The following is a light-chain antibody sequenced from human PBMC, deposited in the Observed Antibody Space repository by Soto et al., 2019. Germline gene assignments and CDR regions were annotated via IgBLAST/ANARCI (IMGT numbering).Light chain of an antibody. CDR2: EVN. V-gene: IGLV2-8*01. CDR3: SSYAGSNTVL. Sequence: QSVLTQPPSASGSPGQSVTISCTGTSSDVGGYNYVSWYQQHPGKAPKLMIYEVNKRPSGVRDRFSGSKSGNTASLTVSGLLAEDEADYYCSSYAGSNTVLFGGGTKVTVL. CDR1: SSDVGGYNY. J-gene: IGLJ2*01.